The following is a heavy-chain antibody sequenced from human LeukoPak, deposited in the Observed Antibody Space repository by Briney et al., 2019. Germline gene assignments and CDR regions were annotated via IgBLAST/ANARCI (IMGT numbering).Heavy chain of an antibody. D-gene: IGHD3-22*01. CDR2: MNPNSGNT. V-gene: IGHV1-8*01. CDR3: ARGQGVRSPTPPYY. CDR1: RYTFTSYD. Sequence: ASVKVSCKASRYTFTSYDINWVRQATGQGLEWMGWMNPNSGNTGYAQKFQGRVTMTRNTSISTAYMELSSLRSEDTAVYYCARGQGVRSPTPPYYWGQGTLVTVSS. J-gene: IGHJ4*02.